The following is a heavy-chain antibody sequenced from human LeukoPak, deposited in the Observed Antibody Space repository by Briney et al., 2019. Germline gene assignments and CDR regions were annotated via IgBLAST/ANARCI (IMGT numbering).Heavy chain of an antibody. CDR1: GYTFTSYD. CDR2: ISAYNGNT. Sequence: GASVKVSCTASGYTFTSYDISWVRQAPGQGLEWMGWISAYNGNTNYAHKLQGRVTMTTDTSTSTAYMELRSLRSDDTAVYYCARVEGIQPWWRGMDVWGKGTTVTVSS. D-gene: IGHD5-18*01. J-gene: IGHJ6*04. CDR3: ARVEGIQPWWRGMDV. V-gene: IGHV1-18*04.